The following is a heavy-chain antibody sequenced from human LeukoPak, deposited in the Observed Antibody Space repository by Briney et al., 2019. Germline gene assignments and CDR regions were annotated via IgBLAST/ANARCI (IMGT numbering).Heavy chain of an antibody. Sequence: ASVKVSCKASGYTFTGYYMHWVRQAPGQGLEWMGWINPNSGGTNYARKFQGRVTMTRDTSISTAYMELTRLRSDDTAVYYCARTGYSSSWRTPFDAFDIWGQGTMVTVSS. CDR1: GYTFTGYY. D-gene: IGHD6-13*01. CDR3: ARTGYSSSWRTPFDAFDI. CDR2: INPNSGGT. V-gene: IGHV1-2*02. J-gene: IGHJ3*02.